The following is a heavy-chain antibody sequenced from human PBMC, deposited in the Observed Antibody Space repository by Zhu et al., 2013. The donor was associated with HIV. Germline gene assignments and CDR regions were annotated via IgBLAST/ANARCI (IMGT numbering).Heavy chain of an antibody. CDR2: IKQDGSEK. V-gene: IGHV3-7*03. D-gene: IGHD2-2*01. Sequence: EVQLVESGGGLVQPGGSLRLSCAASGFTFSSYWMSWVRQAPGKGLEWVANIKQDGSEKYYVDSVKGRFTISRDNAKNSLYLQMNSLRFEDTAVYYCARVRGICSGANCYAETFYFDYWGQGTLVTVSS. CDR1: GFTFSSYW. J-gene: IGHJ4*02. CDR3: ARVRGICSGANCYAETFYFDY.